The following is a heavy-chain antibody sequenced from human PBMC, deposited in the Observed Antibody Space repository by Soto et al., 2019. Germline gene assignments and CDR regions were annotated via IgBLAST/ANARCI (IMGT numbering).Heavy chain of an antibody. V-gene: IGHV3-49*03. J-gene: IGHJ4*02. CDR2: IRSKPYGGTT. D-gene: IGHD3-10*01. CDR3: SRDRLGGRGINTAYYFDC. Sequence: HPGGALRLSCTASGFTFGDYGVSWFRQAPGKGLEWVGLIRSKPYGGTTEYAASVKGRFIISRDDSRSIAYLHMNSLKTEDTALYYCSRDRLGGRGINTAYYFDCWGQGTLVPVCS. CDR1: GFTFGDYG.